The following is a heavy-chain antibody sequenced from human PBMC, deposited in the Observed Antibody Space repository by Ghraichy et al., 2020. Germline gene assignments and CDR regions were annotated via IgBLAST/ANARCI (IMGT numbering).Heavy chain of an antibody. CDR2: ISGSGGDT. J-gene: IGHJ6*02. D-gene: IGHD6-13*01. CDR3: AKGIAAGTTTVAYYYNGMDV. V-gene: IGHV3-23*01. Sequence: GESLNISCAASGFTFSNYAMSWVRQAPGKGLEWFSGISGSGGDTYYVDSVKGRFTISRDNSKTTLYLQMNGLRAEDTAVYYCAKGIAAGTTTVAYYYNGMDVWGQGTTVTVSS. CDR1: GFTFSNYA.